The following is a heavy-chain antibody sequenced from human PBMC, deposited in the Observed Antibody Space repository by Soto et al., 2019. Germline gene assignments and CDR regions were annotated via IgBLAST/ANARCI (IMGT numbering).Heavy chain of an antibody. CDR1: GGSISSYY. Sequence: SDTLSLTCTVSGGSISSYYWSWLRQPPGKGLEWIGYIYYSGSTNYNPSLKSRVTISVDTSKNQFSLKLSSVTAADTAVYYCARHGVSYADLDYWGQGTLVTVSP. V-gene: IGHV4-59*08. D-gene: IGHD3-16*01. CDR2: IYYSGST. J-gene: IGHJ4*02. CDR3: ARHGVSYADLDY.